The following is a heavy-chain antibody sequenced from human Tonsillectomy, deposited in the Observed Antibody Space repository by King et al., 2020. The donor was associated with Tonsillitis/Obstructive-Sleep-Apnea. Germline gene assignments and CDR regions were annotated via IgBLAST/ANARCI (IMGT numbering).Heavy chain of an antibody. V-gene: IGHV4-59*01. Sequence: VQLQESGPGLVKPSETLSLTCTVSGGSISSYYWSWFRQPPGKGLEWIGYIYYSGSTNYNPSLKSRVTISVDTSKNQFSLKLSSVTAADTAVYYCARDKGSRWDLGWFDPWGQGTLVTVSS. CDR2: IYYSGST. CDR1: GGSISSYY. CDR3: ARDKGSRWDLGWFDP. J-gene: IGHJ5*02. D-gene: IGHD1-26*01.